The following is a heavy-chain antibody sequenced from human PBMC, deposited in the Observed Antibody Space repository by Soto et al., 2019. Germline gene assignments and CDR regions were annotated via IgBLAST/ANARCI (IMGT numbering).Heavy chain of an antibody. CDR2: LYYNANT. V-gene: IGHV4-59*01. J-gene: IGHJ4*02. CDR3: ARDRAGTYGYYFDY. D-gene: IGHD6-13*01. Sequence: SETLSLTCSVSGDTIRSDYWNWIRQPPGKGLEWIGYLYYNANTNYNPSLKSRVTKSVDTSKNQFYLKLISVTAADTAVYFCARDRAGTYGYYFDYWGQGTLVTVSS. CDR1: GDTIRSDY.